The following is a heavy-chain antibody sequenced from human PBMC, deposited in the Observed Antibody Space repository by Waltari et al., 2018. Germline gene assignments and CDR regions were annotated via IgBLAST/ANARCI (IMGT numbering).Heavy chain of an antibody. CDR2: THRGGRT. Sequence: QLQLQQSGPGLVKPSESLSLTCTVSGDSRTSSYWWSWVRQPPGKGLESFGQTHRGGRTHYNPPLESRVTMSIDTSNNQFSLKVPSATAADTAVYYCARDRGRGLYLDSWGQGTLVTVSP. CDR1: GDSRTSSYW. CDR3: ARDRGRGLYLDS. D-gene: IGHD2-15*01. V-gene: IGHV4-4*02. J-gene: IGHJ4*02.